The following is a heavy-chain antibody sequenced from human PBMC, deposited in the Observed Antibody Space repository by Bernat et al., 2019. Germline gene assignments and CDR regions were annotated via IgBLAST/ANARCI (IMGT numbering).Heavy chain of an antibody. J-gene: IGHJ5*02. Sequence: EVQLAESGGGVVRPGGSLRLSCSASGFTFDDYGMSWVRQAPGKGLEWVSGINWNGGSTGYADSVNGRFTISRDNPKNSLVLQMNSLRAEDTALYYCARAGYCSGGSCYSGHEWFDPWGQGTLVTVSS. V-gene: IGHV3-20*04. CDR3: ARAGYCSGGSCYSGHEWFDP. D-gene: IGHD2-15*01. CDR2: INWNGGST. CDR1: GFTFDDYG.